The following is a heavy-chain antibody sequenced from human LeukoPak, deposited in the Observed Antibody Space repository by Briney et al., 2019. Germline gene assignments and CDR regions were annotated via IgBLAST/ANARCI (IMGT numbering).Heavy chain of an antibody. CDR2: ISPSSNSI. Sequence: SGGSLRLSCAASGFTFSDYYMSWIRQAPGKGLEWVAAISPSSNSIYYADSVKGRFTISRDNSKNTLYLQLNSLRVDDTALYYCAKSKWELLGDYWGQGTLVTVSS. V-gene: IGHV3-23*01. CDR1: GFTFSDYY. J-gene: IGHJ4*02. D-gene: IGHD1-26*01. CDR3: AKSKWELLGDY.